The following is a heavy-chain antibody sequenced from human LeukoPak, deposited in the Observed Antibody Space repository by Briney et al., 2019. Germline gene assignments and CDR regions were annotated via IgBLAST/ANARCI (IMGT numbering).Heavy chain of an antibody. V-gene: IGHV2-70*11. Sequence: SGPTLVNPTQTLTLTCTFSGFSLSTSGMCVSWIRQPPGKALESLPRIDWDDDKYYSTSLKTRLTISKDTSKNQVVLTMTNMDPVDTATYYCARDYYDSSGQGYFQHWGQGTLVTVSP. D-gene: IGHD3-22*01. CDR3: ARDYYDSSGQGYFQH. CDR2: IDWDDDK. J-gene: IGHJ1*01. CDR1: GFSLSTSGMC.